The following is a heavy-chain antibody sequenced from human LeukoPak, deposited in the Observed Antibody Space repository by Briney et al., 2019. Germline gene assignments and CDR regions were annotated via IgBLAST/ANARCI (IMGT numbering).Heavy chain of an antibody. V-gene: IGHV3-23*01. D-gene: IGHD5-18*01. CDR3: AKGVDTAMGGLDY. CDR2: ISASGGST. Sequence: GGSLRLSCAASGFTFTSFGMSWVRQAPGKGLEWVSSISASGGSTYYADSVKGRFTISRDNSKNPLYLQMNRLRADGTAVYYCAKGVDTAMGGLDYWGQGTLDTVSS. CDR1: GFTFTSFG. J-gene: IGHJ4*02.